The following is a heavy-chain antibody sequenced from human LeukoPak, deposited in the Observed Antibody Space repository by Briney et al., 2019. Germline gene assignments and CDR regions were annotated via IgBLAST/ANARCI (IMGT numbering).Heavy chain of an antibody. CDR1: GGSISSYY. J-gene: IGHJ4*02. V-gene: IGHV4-4*07. Sequence: SETLSLTCTVSGGSISSYYWRWIRQPAGKGLEWIGRIYTSGSTNYNPSLKSRVTMSVDTSKNQFSLKLSSVTAADTAVYYCARGQLAVAGPLYYFDYWGQGTLVTVSS. D-gene: IGHD6-19*01. CDR2: IYTSGST. CDR3: ARGQLAVAGPLYYFDY.